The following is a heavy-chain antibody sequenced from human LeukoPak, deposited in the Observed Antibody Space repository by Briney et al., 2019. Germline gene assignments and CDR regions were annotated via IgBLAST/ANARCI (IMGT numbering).Heavy chain of an antibody. V-gene: IGHV3-23*01. Sequence: GGSLRLSCAASGFTFSSYAMSWVRQAPGQGLEWVSAISGSGGSTYYADSVKGRFTISRDNSKNTRYLQMNSLRAEDTAVYHCAKASAMIVVVSKHFDYWGQGTLVTVSS. CDR3: AKASAMIVVVSKHFDY. D-gene: IGHD3-22*01. CDR2: ISGSGGST. J-gene: IGHJ4*02. CDR1: GFTFSSYA.